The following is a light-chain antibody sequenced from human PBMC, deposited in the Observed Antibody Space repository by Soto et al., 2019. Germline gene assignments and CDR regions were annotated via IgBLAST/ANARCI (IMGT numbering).Light chain of an antibody. CDR1: QSVGKY. CDR3: QQRGNRPPWT. V-gene: IGKV3-11*01. Sequence: EIVLTQSPAILSLSPGERATLSCRASQSVGKYLVWYQQKPGQAPRLLIYDASNRATGIPARFSGSGSGTDFTLTISSLEPEDVAVYYCQQRGNRPPWTFGQGTKVDIK. J-gene: IGKJ1*01. CDR2: DAS.